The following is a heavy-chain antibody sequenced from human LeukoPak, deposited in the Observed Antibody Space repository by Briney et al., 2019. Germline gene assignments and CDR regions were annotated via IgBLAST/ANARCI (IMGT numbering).Heavy chain of an antibody. Sequence: ASVKVSCKASGYTFTGYYMHWVRQAPGQGLEWMGWINPNSGGTNYAQKFQGRVTMTRDTSISTAYMELSRLRSDDTAVYYCARWPIVAVPAAYNWFDPWGQGTLVTVSS. J-gene: IGHJ5*02. CDR3: ARWPIVAVPAAYNWFDP. V-gene: IGHV1-2*02. D-gene: IGHD2-2*01. CDR2: INPNSGGT. CDR1: GYTFTGYY.